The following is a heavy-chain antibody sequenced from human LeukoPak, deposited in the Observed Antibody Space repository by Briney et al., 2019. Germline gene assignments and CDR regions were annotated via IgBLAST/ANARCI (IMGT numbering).Heavy chain of an antibody. CDR2: ISGSGSPI. D-gene: IGHD3-10*01. CDR3: ARDYGYAFDI. V-gene: IGHV3-48*04. CDR1: GFTFSAYS. Sequence: PGGSLRLSCAASGFTFSAYSLNWVRQAPGKGLEWISYISGSGSPISYTDSVEGRFTISRDNAKNSLYLQMNSLRAEDTAVYYCARDYGYAFDIWGQGTMVTVSS. J-gene: IGHJ3*02.